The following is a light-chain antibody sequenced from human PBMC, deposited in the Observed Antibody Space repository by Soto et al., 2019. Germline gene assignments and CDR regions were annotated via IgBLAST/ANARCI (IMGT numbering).Light chain of an antibody. J-gene: IGKJ1*01. Sequence: EIVMTQYPATLSVSPGERATLSCRASQSVRSNLAWYQQKPGQAPRLLIYDASTRATGIPARFSGSGSGTECTLTISSLHSEDFAVYYCQQYNKWPPWTFGQGTKVEI. CDR3: QQYNKWPPWT. V-gene: IGKV3-15*01. CDR1: QSVRSN. CDR2: DAS.